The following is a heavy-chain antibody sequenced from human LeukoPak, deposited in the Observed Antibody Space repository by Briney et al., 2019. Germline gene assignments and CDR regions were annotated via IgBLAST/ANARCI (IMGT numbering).Heavy chain of an antibody. D-gene: IGHD5-18*01. CDR2: IYYSGST. CDR1: GGSISSSSYY. J-gene: IGHJ6*03. Sequence: SETLSLTCTVSGGSISSSSYYWGWIRQPPGKGLEWIGSIYYSGSTYYNPSLKSRVTISVDTSKNQFSLELSSVTAADTAVYYCARRRQVWSTGYYYYYMDVWGKGTTVTVSS. V-gene: IGHV4-39*01. CDR3: ARRRQVWSTGYYYYYMDV.